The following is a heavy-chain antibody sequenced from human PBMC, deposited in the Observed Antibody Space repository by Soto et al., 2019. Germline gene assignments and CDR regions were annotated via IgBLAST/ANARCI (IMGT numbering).Heavy chain of an antibody. Sequence: QVPLVESGGGVVQPGRSLRLSCAASGFPFSSYGMHWVRQAPGKGLEWVAHISYDGSNKHYTDSVKGRFTISRDNSKNMLYLQMISLRAEDTAVYYCAGGQYYFDYCGQGTRVSVSS. V-gene: IGHV3-30*03. CDR3: AGGQYYFDY. D-gene: IGHD2-15*01. CDR2: ISYDGSNK. CDR1: GFPFSSYG. J-gene: IGHJ4*02.